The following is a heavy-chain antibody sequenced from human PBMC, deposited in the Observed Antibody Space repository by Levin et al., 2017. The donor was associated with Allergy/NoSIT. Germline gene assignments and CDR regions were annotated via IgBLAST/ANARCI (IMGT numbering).Heavy chain of an antibody. Sequence: SETLSLTCTVSGGSISSYYWSWIRQPPGKGLEWIGYIYYSGSTNYNPSLKSRVTISVDTSKNQFSLKLSSVTAADTAVYYCARTVMSTTGTQEYFDYWGQGTLVTVSS. J-gene: IGHJ4*02. V-gene: IGHV4-59*08. CDR1: GGSISSYY. CDR2: IYYSGST. D-gene: IGHD1-1*01. CDR3: ARTVMSTTGTQEYFDY.